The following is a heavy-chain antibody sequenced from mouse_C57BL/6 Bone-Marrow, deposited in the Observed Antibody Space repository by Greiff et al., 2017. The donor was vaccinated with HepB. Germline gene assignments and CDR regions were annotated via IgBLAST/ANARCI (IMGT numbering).Heavy chain of an antibody. CDR3: AGLLLRRFDY. Sequence: QVQLQQSGAELVKPGASVKMSCKASGYTFTSYWITWVKQRPGQGLEWIGDIYPGSGSTNYNEKFKSKATLTVETSSSTAYMQLSSLTSEDSAVYYCAGLLLRRFDYWGQGTTLTVSS. J-gene: IGHJ2*01. V-gene: IGHV1-55*01. CDR2: IYPGSGST. D-gene: IGHD1-1*01. CDR1: GYTFTSYW.